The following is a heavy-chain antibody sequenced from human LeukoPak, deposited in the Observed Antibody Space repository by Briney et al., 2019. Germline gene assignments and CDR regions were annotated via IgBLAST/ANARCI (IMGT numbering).Heavy chain of an antibody. D-gene: IGHD6-19*01. J-gene: IGHJ4*02. CDR3: ARRSGIAVAGAFDY. Sequence: GGSLRLSCAASGFTFSNYAMRWVRQAPGKGLEWVSGISCSGDSTYYADSVKGRFTISRDNSKNTLYLQMNSLRAEDTAVYYCARRSGIAVAGAFDYWGQGTLVTVSS. CDR1: GFTFSNYA. CDR2: ISCSGDST. V-gene: IGHV3-23*01.